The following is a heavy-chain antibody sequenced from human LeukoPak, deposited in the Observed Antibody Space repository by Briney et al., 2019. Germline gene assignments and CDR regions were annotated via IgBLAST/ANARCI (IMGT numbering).Heavy chain of an antibody. Sequence: PGGSLRLSCAASGFTFSSYAMTWVRQAPDKGLEWVSTIGGSGAYTYYADSVKGRFTISRENSKNTLFLQMNSLRADDTAVYYCAKALGGYSGSFDAFDVWGEGTIVTVSS. CDR1: GFTFSSYA. J-gene: IGHJ3*01. CDR2: IGGSGAYT. CDR3: AKALGGYSGSFDAFDV. V-gene: IGHV3-23*01. D-gene: IGHD1-26*01.